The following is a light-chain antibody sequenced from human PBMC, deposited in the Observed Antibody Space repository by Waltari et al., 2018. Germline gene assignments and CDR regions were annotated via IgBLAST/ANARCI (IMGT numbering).Light chain of an antibody. J-gene: IGLJ2*01. CDR1: SSHIGGYTY. V-gene: IGLV2-14*03. CDR3: SSYASGNTL. Sequence: QSPLTQPASVSGSPGQSITISCTGTSSHIGGYTYVSWYQQHPGKAPRLMIYDVSDRPSGVSNRFSGSKSGNTASLTISGLQAEDEADYYCSSYASGNTLFGGGTKLTVL. CDR2: DVS.